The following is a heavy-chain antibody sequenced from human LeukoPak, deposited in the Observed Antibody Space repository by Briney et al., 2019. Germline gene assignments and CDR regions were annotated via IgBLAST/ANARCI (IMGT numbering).Heavy chain of an antibody. CDR1: GYTFTGYY. J-gene: IGHJ4*02. D-gene: IGHD3-16*02. Sequence: ASVKVSCKASGYTFTGYYVHWVRQAPGQGLEWMGWINPNSGGTNYAQKFQGRVTMTRDTSISTAYMELSRLRSDDTAVYYCASSPLRLGELSLFDYWGQGTLVTVSS. V-gene: IGHV1-2*02. CDR2: INPNSGGT. CDR3: ASSPLRLGELSLFDY.